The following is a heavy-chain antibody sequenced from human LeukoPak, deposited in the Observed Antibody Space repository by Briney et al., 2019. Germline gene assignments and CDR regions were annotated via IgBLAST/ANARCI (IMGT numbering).Heavy chain of an antibody. D-gene: IGHD6-19*01. V-gene: IGHV4-38-2*01. CDR2: IYHSGST. J-gene: IGHJ4*02. Sequence: SETLSLTCAVSGYSISSGYYWGWIRQPPGKGLEWIGNIYHSGSTHYNPSLKSRVTISVDTSKNQFSLKLSSETAADTAVYYCASGLAVANDYWGQGTLVTVSS. CDR1: GYSISSGYY. CDR3: ASGLAVANDY.